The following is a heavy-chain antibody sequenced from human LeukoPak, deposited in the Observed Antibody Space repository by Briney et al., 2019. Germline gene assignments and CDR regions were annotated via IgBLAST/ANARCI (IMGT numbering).Heavy chain of an antibody. V-gene: IGHV3-21*01. J-gene: IGHJ4*02. CDR2: ISSSSSHI. CDR1: GFTFSSYS. Sequence: GGSLRLSCAASGFTFSSYSMNWVRQAPGKGLEWVSSISSSSSHIYYADSVKGRFTISRDNAKNSLYLQMNSLRAEDTAVYYCARVGRAFDYWGQGTLVTVSS. CDR3: ARVGRAFDY.